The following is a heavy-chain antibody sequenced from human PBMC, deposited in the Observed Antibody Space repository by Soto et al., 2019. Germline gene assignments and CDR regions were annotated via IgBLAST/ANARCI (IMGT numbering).Heavy chain of an antibody. D-gene: IGHD2-15*01. Sequence: EVQLWESGGGLVQPGGSLRLSCVVSGFTFTNYAMSWVRQAPGKGPEWVAAVRATGRDTFYTDNVKGRFTVSRDNSKNTVNIQMNIQRAEHTANYYCANQLTIGGQGYFDYWGQGTPVTVSS. CDR3: ANQLTIGGQGYFDY. V-gene: IGHV3-23*01. CDR2: VRATGRDT. CDR1: GFTFTNYA. J-gene: IGHJ4*02.